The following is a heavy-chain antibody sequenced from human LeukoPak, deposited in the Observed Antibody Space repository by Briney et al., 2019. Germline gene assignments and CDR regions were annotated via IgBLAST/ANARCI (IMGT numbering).Heavy chain of an antibody. CDR1: GFTFNTYN. D-gene: IGHD3-3*01. CDR3: AKDFWSGYYPNC. J-gene: IGHJ4*02. V-gene: IGHV3-21*01. Sequence: PGGSLRLSCAASGFTFNTYNMNWVRQAPGKGLEWVSSISSSSSYIYYADSVRSRFTISRDNAKNSLYLQMHSLRAEDTAVYYWAKDFWSGYYPNCWGQGTLVTVSS. CDR2: ISSSSSYI.